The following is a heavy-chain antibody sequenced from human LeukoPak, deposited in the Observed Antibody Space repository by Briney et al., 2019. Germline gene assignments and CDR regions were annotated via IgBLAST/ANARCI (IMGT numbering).Heavy chain of an antibody. CDR2: MNPNSGNT. CDR3: ARGRRRDGYKSFDY. J-gene: IGHJ4*02. V-gene: IGHV1-8*01. CDR1: GYTFTSYD. D-gene: IGHD5-24*01. Sequence: ASVKVSXKASGYTFTSYDINWVRQATGQGLEWMGWMNPNSGNTGYAQKFQGRVTMTRNTSISTAYMELSSLRSEDTAVYYCARGRRRDGYKSFDYWGQGTLVTVSS.